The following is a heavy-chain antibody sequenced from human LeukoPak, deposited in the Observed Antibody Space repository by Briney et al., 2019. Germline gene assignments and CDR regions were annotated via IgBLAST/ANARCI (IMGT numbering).Heavy chain of an antibody. CDR2: IYPSGKT. CDR3: ARPTRPHAQNERRGDAFHV. V-gene: IGHV4-38-2*02. CDR1: GDFVSADYY. D-gene: IGHD1-1*01. J-gene: IGHJ3*01. Sequence: SETLSLACIVSGDFVSADYYWGWIRQPPGKGLEWIGSIYPSGKTSYNPSLKSRVAISLDMSKNQFSLRLTSVTAADTALYFCARPTRPHAQNERRGDAFHVWGPGTMVTVSS.